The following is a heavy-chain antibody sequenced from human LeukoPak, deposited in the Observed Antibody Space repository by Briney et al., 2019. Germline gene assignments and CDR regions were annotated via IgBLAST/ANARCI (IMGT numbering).Heavy chain of an antibody. CDR1: GFTFSSYE. D-gene: IGHD3-3*01. V-gene: IGHV3-7*01. Sequence: PGGALRLSCVASGFTFSSYEMNWVRQAPGKGLEGVGHINQDESHKYYVDSVKGRFTISRDNAKTSLYVQMNTLRAEDTAVYYCARDLLRFLEWLPSGAFDLWGQGTMVTVSS. CDR3: ARDLLRFLEWLPSGAFDL. CDR2: INQDESHK. J-gene: IGHJ3*01.